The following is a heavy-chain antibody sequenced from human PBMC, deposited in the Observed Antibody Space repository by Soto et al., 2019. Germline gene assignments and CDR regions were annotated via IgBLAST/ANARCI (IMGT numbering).Heavy chain of an antibody. J-gene: IGHJ5*02. V-gene: IGHV4-59*08. CDR1: GGSISSYY. D-gene: IGHD2-15*01. CDR2: IYYSGST. CDR3: AGTYCSGGSCYPFDWFDP. Sequence: QVQLQESGPGLVKPSETLSLTCTVSGGSISSYYWSWIRQPPGKGLEWIGYIYYSGSTNYNPSRKSRVTISVDTSKNQFSLNLSSVTAADTAVYYCAGTYCSGGSCYPFDWFDPWGQGTLVTVSS.